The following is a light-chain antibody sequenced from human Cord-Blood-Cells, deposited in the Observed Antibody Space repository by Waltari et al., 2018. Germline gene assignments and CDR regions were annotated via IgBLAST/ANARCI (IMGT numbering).Light chain of an antibody. V-gene: IGLV3-21*03. Sequence: SYVLTQPPSVSVAPGKTARITCGGNNIGSKSVHWYQQKQGQAPVLVVYDDSDRHSGVPERFSGSNSGNTATLTISRVEAGDEADDYCQVWDSSSDHVVFGGGTKLTVL. CDR3: QVWDSSSDHVV. CDR1: NIGSKS. CDR2: DDS. J-gene: IGLJ2*01.